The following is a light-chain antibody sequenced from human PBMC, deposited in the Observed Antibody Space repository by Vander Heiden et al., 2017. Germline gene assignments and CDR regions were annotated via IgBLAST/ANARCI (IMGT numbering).Light chain of an antibody. CDR1: TSDIDDTY. CDR2: DVS. Sequence: QSALRQPASVSGSPGQPITISCSGTTSDIDDTYVSWYQQHPGKAPKLIIYDVSYRPSEISSRFSGSKSANTASLTISGLRDEDEADYYCSSYSITGSVVFGGGTKVTVL. CDR3: SSYSITGSVV. J-gene: IGLJ2*01. V-gene: IGLV2-14*03.